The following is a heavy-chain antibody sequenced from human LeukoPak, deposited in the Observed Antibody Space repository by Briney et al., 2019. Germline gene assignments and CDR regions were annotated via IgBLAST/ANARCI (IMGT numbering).Heavy chain of an antibody. Sequence: SVQVSCQCSGGTFSSYAIRWVRQAHGHRLEWLRGIIPIFGTANYAQKFQGRVTITTDESTSTAYMELSSLRSEDTAVYYCARDRSEMATTRTFDYWGQGTLVTVSS. D-gene: IGHD5-24*01. V-gene: IGHV1-69*05. J-gene: IGHJ4*02. CDR2: IIPIFGTA. CDR1: GGTFSSYA. CDR3: ARDRSEMATTRTFDY.